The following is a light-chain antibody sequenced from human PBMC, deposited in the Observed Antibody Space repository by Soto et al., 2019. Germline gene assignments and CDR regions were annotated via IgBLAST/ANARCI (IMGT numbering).Light chain of an antibody. CDR2: GAS. CDR3: QQYDSSPRT. CDR1: QSISSSY. J-gene: IGKJ1*01. Sequence: EIVLTQSPGTLSLSPGERATLFCRASQSISSSYLAWYQQKPGQAPRLLIYGASNRATGIPARFSGSGSGTDFTLTISRLEPEDFAVYYCQQYDSSPRTFGQGTKVDIK. V-gene: IGKV3-20*01.